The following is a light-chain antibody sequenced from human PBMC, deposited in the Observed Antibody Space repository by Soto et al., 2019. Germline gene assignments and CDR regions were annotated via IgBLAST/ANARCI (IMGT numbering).Light chain of an antibody. J-gene: IGLJ1*01. CDR2: DVN. V-gene: IGLV2-11*01. CDR1: SNDVGAYDH. Sequence: QSVLTQPLSVSGSPGQSVAISCTGTSNDVGAYDHVSWYQHSPDKAPKLLIFDVNKRPSGVPDRFSGSKSGNTASLTISGLRADDEAEYFCSSFAGTYSLYIFGSGTKLTVL. CDR3: SSFAGTYSLYI.